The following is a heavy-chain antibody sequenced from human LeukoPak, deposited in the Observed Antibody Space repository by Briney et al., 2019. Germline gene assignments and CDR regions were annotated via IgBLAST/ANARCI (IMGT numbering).Heavy chain of an antibody. CDR3: ARDGVRFLEWGDDAFDI. Sequence: PGGSLRLSCAASGFTFRSYGLHWVRQAPGKGLEWLTVISHDESYKLYADSVKGRFTISRDNAKNSLYLQMNSLRAEDTAVYYCARDGVRFLEWGDDAFDIWGQGTMVTVSS. D-gene: IGHD3-3*01. CDR1: GFTFRSYG. CDR2: ISHDESYK. J-gene: IGHJ3*02. V-gene: IGHV3-30*03.